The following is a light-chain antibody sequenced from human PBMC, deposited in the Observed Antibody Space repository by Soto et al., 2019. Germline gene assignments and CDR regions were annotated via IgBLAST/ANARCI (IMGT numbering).Light chain of an antibody. Sequence: EIVLTQSPATLSLSPGERATLSCRASQSVGSSLAWYQQKPGQAPRLLIYDTSNRATGIPARFSGSGSGTDFTLTISSLEPEDFAVYYCQRGDTFGQGTRLEIK. CDR1: QSVGSS. CDR3: QRGDT. V-gene: IGKV3-11*01. CDR2: DTS. J-gene: IGKJ5*01.